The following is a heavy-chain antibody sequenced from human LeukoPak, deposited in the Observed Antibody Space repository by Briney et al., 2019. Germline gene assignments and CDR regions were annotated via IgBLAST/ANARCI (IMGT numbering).Heavy chain of an antibody. Sequence: GGSLRLSCEASGLSIGDYTMHWVRQAPGKGLEWVSSISSSSSYIYYADSVKGRFTISRDNAKNSLYLQMNSPRAEDTAVYYCARDTRRYYYDSSGYSPTDYWGQGTLVTVSS. J-gene: IGHJ4*02. CDR3: ARDTRRYYYDSSGYSPTDY. CDR2: ISSSSSYI. CDR1: GLSIGDYT. D-gene: IGHD3-22*01. V-gene: IGHV3-21*01.